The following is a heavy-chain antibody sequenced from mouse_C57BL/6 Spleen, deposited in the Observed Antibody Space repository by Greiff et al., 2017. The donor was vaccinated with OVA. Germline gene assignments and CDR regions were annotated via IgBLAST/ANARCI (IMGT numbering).Heavy chain of an antibody. CDR1: GYTFTTYP. J-gene: IGHJ2*01. D-gene: IGHD1-1*01. CDR3: ARSGSSPLDY. CDR2: FHPYNDDT. Sequence: PLHYSFAELVNPFSSVKMSCKASGYTFTTYPIEWMKQNHGKSLEWIGNFHPYNDDTKYNEKFKGKATLTVEKSSSTVYLELGGLTSDDSAVYYCARSGSSPLDYWGQGTTLTVSS. V-gene: IGHV1-47*01.